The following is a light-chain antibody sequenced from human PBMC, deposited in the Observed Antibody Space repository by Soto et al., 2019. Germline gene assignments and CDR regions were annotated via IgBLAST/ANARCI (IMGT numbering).Light chain of an antibody. Sequence: QSVLTQPASVSGSPGQSITISCTVTSSDVGGYNYVSWYQQHPGKAPKLMIYEVSNRPSGVSNRFSGSKSGNTASLTISGLQAEDEADYYCSSYTSSSVVFGGGTKVTVL. J-gene: IGLJ2*01. CDR1: SSDVGGYNY. V-gene: IGLV2-14*01. CDR3: SSYTSSSVV. CDR2: EVS.